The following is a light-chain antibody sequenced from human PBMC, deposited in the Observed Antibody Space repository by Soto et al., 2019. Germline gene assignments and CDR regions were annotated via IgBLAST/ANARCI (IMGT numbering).Light chain of an antibody. V-gene: IGLV1-44*01. Sequence: QSVLTQPPSASATPGQRVTISCSGGSSNIGSNTVNWYQQLPGTAPKLLIYSNNQRPSGVPDRFSGSKSGTSASLAISGLQSEDEADYYCATWDDRLNGYVFGSGTKVTVL. CDR2: SNN. J-gene: IGLJ1*01. CDR1: SSNIGSNT. CDR3: ATWDDRLNGYV.